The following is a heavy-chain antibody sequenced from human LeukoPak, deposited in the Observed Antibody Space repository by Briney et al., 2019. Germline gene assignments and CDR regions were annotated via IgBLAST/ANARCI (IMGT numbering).Heavy chain of an antibody. CDR1: GFSFSSYS. D-gene: IGHD3-16*01. CDR3: ARDGAYFDY. V-gene: IGHV3-21*01. Sequence: GGSLRLSCAASGFSFSSYSMTWVRQAPGKGLEWVASINTGGTSVFYADSLKGRFTISRDNAKKSLYLQMNSLRGEDTAVYYCARDGAYFDYWGQGTPVTVSS. CDR2: INTGGTSV. J-gene: IGHJ4*02.